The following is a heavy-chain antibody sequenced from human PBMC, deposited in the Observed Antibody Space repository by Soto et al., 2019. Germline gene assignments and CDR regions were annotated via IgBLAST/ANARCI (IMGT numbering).Heavy chain of an antibody. CDR2: ISGSGGST. V-gene: IGHV3-23*01. D-gene: IGHD2-2*02. CDR3: AKDSEVPAAIRYYYYYGMDV. Sequence: PGGSLRLSCAASGFTFSSYAMSWVRQAPGKGLEWVSAISGSGGSTYYADSVKGRFTISRDNSKNTLYLQMNSLRAEDTAVYYCAKDSEVPAAIRYYYYYGMDVWGQGTTVTVS. J-gene: IGHJ6*02. CDR1: GFTFSSYA.